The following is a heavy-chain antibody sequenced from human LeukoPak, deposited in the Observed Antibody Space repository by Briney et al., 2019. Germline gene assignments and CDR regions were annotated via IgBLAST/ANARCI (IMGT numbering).Heavy chain of an antibody. CDR2: IYYDGST. CDR3: ARGSSWLSSIDH. Sequence: TSETLSLTCTVSGGSISRDYWSWIRQPPGKGLEWIGYIYYDGSTNYNPSLKSRVTISVDTSKNQFSLKLRSVTAADTAVYYCARGSSWLSSIDHWGQGTLVTVSS. V-gene: IGHV4-59*01. D-gene: IGHD6-13*01. CDR1: GGSISRDY. J-gene: IGHJ5*02.